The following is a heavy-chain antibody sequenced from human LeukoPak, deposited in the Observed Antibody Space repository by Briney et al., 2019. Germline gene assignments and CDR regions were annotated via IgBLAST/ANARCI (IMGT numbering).Heavy chain of an antibody. CDR3: ARAPGSSSWYILGY. CDR1: GGSFSGYY. J-gene: IGHJ4*02. V-gene: IGHV4-31*11. D-gene: IGHD6-13*01. Sequence: SETLSLTCAVYGGSFSGYYWSWIRQHPGKGLEWIGYIYYSGGTYYNPSLKSRVTISVDTSKNQFSLKLSSVTAADTAVYYCARAPGSSSWYILGYWGQGTLVTVSS. CDR2: IYYSGGT.